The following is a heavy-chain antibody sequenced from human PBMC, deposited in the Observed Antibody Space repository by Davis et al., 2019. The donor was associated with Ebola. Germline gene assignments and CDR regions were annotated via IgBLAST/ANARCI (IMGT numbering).Heavy chain of an antibody. J-gene: IGHJ4*02. CDR1: GDSVPGSSGA. V-gene: IGHV6-1*01. CDR2: TYYSSKWYN. D-gene: IGHD3-10*01. Sequence: HSQTLSLTCAISGDSVPGSSGAWNWIRQSPSRGLEWLGRTYYSSKWYNDYAASVKSRITINPDTSKNQFSLHLNSVTPEDTAVYYCARDRDYYGPDNWGRGTLVTVSS. CDR3: ARDRDYYGPDN.